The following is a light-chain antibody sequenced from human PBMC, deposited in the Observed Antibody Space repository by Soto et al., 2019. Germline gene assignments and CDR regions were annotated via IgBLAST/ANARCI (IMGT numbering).Light chain of an antibody. J-gene: IGKJ4*01. Sequence: DIVLTQSPATLSASPGKRATLSCRASQSGSSNLAWYQQKPGQAPRLLIYDTSTRATDIPARFSGSGSGTEFTLTISSLQSEDFAVYYCQHYNIWPHMLAFGGGTKVEI. CDR2: DTS. CDR3: QHYNIWPHMLA. CDR1: QSGSSN. V-gene: IGKV3-15*01.